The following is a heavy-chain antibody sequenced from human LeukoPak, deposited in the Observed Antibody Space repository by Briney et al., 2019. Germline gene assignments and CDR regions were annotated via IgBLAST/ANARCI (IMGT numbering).Heavy chain of an antibody. V-gene: IGHV4-59*12. D-gene: IGHD6-19*01. CDR3: ARERGEEYSSGWYKTNFFDT. Sequence: SETLSLTCTVSGGSISSYYWSWIRQPPGKGLEWIGYIYYSGSTNYNPSLKSRVTISVDTSKNQISLKLSSVTAADTALYYCARERGEEYSSGWYKTNFFDTWGQGTRVTVSS. J-gene: IGHJ4*02. CDR1: GGSISSYY. CDR2: IYYSGST.